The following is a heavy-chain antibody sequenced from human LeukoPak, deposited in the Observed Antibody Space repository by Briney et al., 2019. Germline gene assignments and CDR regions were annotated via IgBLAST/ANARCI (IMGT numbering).Heavy chain of an antibody. Sequence: GGSLRLSCAASGFTFSNYSMNWVRQAPGKGLEWVSSITTSSSYIYYADSVKGRFTISRDNAKNSLYLHMNSLRAEDTAVYYCARYRFVVGATDSFDIWGQGTMVTVSS. V-gene: IGHV3-21*01. D-gene: IGHD1-26*01. CDR1: GFTFSNYS. CDR3: ARYRFVVGATDSFDI. J-gene: IGHJ3*02. CDR2: ITTSSSYI.